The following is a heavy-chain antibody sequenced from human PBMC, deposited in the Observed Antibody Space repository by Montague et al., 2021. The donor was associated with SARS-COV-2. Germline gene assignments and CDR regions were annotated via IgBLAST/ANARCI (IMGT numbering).Heavy chain of an antibody. Sequence: SETLSLTCTVSAGSINEHYRSLIRQSPGKGLESIGYISSNGKTNYNPSPKSRVTLSADASRNEFSLKLDSVTAADTAVYFCARRGYYDSAGYHWHLDLWGRGMLVTVSS. V-gene: IGHV4-4*09. J-gene: IGHJ2*01. CDR1: AGSINEHY. D-gene: IGHD3-22*01. CDR2: ISSNGKT. CDR3: ARRGYYDSAGYHWHLDL.